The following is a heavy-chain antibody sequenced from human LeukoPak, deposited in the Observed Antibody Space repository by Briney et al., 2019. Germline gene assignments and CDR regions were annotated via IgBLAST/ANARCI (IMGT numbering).Heavy chain of an antibody. CDR3: ARDQLVGVVVVPAAYISYYYYYYMDV. V-gene: IGHV3-21*01. D-gene: IGHD2-2*01. Sequence: GRSLRLSCAASGFTFSSYSMNWVRQAPGKGLEWVSSISSSSSYIYYADSVKGRFTISRDNAKNSLYLQMNSLRAEDTAVYYCARDQLVGVVVVPAAYISYYYYYYMDVWGKGTTVTVSS. J-gene: IGHJ6*03. CDR1: GFTFSSYS. CDR2: ISSSSSYI.